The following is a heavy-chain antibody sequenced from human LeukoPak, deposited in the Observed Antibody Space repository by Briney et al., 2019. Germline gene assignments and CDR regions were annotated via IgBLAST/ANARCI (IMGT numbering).Heavy chain of an antibody. CDR1: RFTFSRYW. Sequence: GGSLRLSCAASRFTFSRYWMGWVRQAPGKGLEWVANTKQDGSEKYYLKSVKGRFTISRDNAKNSLNLHMNSLRGEDTAVYYCALSSGNYAIPFDYWGQGTLVTVSS. CDR2: TKQDGSEK. J-gene: IGHJ4*02. V-gene: IGHV3-7*01. CDR3: ALSSGNYAIPFDY. D-gene: IGHD1-26*01.